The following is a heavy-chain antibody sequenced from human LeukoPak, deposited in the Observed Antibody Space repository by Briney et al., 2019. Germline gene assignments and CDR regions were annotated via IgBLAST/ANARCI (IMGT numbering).Heavy chain of an antibody. J-gene: IGHJ4*02. Sequence: SETLSLTCTVSGGSISSSSYYWGWIRQPPGKGLEWIGRIFTSGSTNYNPSLKSRVTISLDTSKSQFSLNLSSVIAADTAMYYCARGVVDMATSFGYWGQGTLVTVSS. CDR1: GGSISSSSYY. CDR3: ARGVVDMATSFGY. CDR2: IFTSGST. V-gene: IGHV4-39*07. D-gene: IGHD5-24*01.